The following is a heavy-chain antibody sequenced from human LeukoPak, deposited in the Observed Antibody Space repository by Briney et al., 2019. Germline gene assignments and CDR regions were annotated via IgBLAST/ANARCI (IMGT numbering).Heavy chain of an antibody. V-gene: IGHV1-18*01. CDR1: GYTFTSYG. J-gene: IGHJ4*02. CDR3: ARDLPDTAMVPFDY. D-gene: IGHD5-18*01. Sequence: ASVKVSCKASGYTFTSYGISWVRQAPGQGLEWMGWISAYNGNTNYAQKLQGRVTMTTDTSTSTAYMELRSLRSDDTAVYYCARDLPDTAMVPFDYWGQGTLVTVSS. CDR2: ISAYNGNT.